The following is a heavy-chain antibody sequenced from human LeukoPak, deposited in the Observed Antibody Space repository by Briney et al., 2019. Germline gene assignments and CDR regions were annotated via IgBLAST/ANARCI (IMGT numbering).Heavy chain of an antibody. D-gene: IGHD3-22*01. Sequence: GRSPRLSCAASGFTFNNYGIHWVRQAPGKGLEWVAVIWYDGSNKYYADSLKGRFTISRDNSKNTLYLQMNSLRAEDTAVYYCARGGYYDSGGYFDWFDPWGQGTLVTVSS. CDR3: ARGGYYDSGGYFDWFDP. CDR1: GFTFNNYG. CDR2: IWYDGSNK. V-gene: IGHV3-33*01. J-gene: IGHJ5*02.